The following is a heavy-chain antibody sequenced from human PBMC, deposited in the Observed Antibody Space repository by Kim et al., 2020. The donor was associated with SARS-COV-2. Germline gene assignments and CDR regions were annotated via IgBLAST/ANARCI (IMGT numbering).Heavy chain of an antibody. Sequence: GGSLRLSCAASGFTFSSYGMHWVRQAPGKGLEWVAGISYDGSNKYYADSVKGRFTISRDNSKNTLYLQMNSLRAEDTAVYYCARGTHIVVVTATDAEYFQHWGQGTLVTVSS. CDR1: GFTFSSYG. J-gene: IGHJ1*01. CDR2: ISYDGSNK. CDR3: ARGTHIVVVTATDAEYFQH. D-gene: IGHD2-21*02. V-gene: IGHV3-33*05.